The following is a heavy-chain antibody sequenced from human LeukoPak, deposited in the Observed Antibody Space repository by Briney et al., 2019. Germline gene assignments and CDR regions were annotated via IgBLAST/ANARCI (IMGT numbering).Heavy chain of an antibody. CDR3: ARGEWELPSYYYGMDV. CDR1: GYTFTSYY. J-gene: IGHJ6*02. D-gene: IGHD1-26*01. V-gene: IGHV1-24*01. CDR2: FDPEDGET. Sequence: ASVKVSCKASGYTFTSYYMHWVRQAPGQGLEWMGGFDPEDGETIYAQKFQGRVTMTEDTSTDTAYMELSSLRSEDTAVYYCARGEWELPSYYYGMDVWGQGTTVTVSS.